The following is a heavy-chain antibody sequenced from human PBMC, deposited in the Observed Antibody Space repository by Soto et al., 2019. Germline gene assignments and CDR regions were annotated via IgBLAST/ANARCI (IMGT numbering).Heavy chain of an antibody. Sequence: SETLSLTCAVYGGSFSGYYWSWIRQPPGKGLEWIGEINHSGSTNYNPSLKSRVTISVDTSKNQFSLKLSSVTAADTAVYYCARGPIGYDYIWGSRNYYYYMDVWGKGTTVTVSS. J-gene: IGHJ6*03. D-gene: IGHD3-16*01. CDR2: INHSGST. CDR3: ARGPIGYDYIWGSRNYYYYMDV. V-gene: IGHV4-34*01. CDR1: GGSFSGYY.